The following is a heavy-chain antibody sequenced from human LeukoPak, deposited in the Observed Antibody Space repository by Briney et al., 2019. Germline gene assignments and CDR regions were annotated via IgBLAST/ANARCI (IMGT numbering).Heavy chain of an antibody. CDR2: IYHSGST. CDR1: GGSVRSGGYS. CDR3: ARRTYYYDSSGYYDY. Sequence: SQTLSLTRAVSGGSVRSGGYSWSWIRQPPGKGLEWIGCIYHSGSTYYNSSLKSRVTVSLDRSKNQLSLRLSSVTAADTAVYYCARRTYYYDSSGYYDYWDQGTLVTVSS. D-gene: IGHD3-22*01. V-gene: IGHV4-30-2*01. J-gene: IGHJ4*02.